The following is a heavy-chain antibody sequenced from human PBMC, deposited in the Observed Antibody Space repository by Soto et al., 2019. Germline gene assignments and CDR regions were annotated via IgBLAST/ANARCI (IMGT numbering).Heavy chain of an antibody. CDR1: GGSINSGSYW. J-gene: IGHJ4*02. D-gene: IGHD7-27*01. CDR2: IYYSGTT. V-gene: IGHV4-39*02. Sequence: SETLSLTCTVSGGSINSGSYWWGWIRQPAGKGLEWIGPIYYSGTTYYNPSLKSRVTMSVDRSKIHFSQKVNSVSAAGTAVYSGATWGGGTVCRFDSWGQGTLVTVSS. CDR3: ATWGGGTVCRFDS.